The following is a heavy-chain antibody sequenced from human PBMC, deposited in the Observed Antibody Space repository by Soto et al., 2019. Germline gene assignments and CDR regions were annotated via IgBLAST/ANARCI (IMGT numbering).Heavy chain of an antibody. V-gene: IGHV3-33*01. CDR3: ARDGEPGSSSWDLDY. D-gene: IGHD6-13*01. Sequence: QVQLVESGGGVVQPGRSLRLSCAASGFTFSSYGMHWVRQAPGKGREGVAVIWYDGSNKYYADSVKGRFTISRDNSKNTLYLQMNSLRAEDTAVYYCARDGEPGSSSWDLDYWGQGTLVTVSS. CDR1: GFTFSSYG. CDR2: IWYDGSNK. J-gene: IGHJ4*02.